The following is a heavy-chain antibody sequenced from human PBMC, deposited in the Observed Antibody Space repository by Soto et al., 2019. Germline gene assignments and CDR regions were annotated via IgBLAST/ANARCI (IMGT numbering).Heavy chain of an antibody. Sequence: PSETLSLTFTVSGASISNYYWSWIRQPPGKGLEWIGYIYYSGSTNYNPSLKSRVTISVDTSKNQFSLKVKSVTAADTAVYYCARDRGILTGYTLWFDPWGQGTLVTVS. V-gene: IGHV4-59*01. CDR3: ARDRGILTGYTLWFDP. CDR1: GASISNYY. J-gene: IGHJ5*02. D-gene: IGHD3-9*01. CDR2: IYYSGST.